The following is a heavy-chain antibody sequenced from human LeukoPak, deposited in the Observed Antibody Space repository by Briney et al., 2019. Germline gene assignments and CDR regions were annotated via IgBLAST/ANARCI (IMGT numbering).Heavy chain of an antibody. CDR3: ARSVLRYFDWSMGGSYFDY. D-gene: IGHD3-9*01. Sequence: SETLSLTCAVSGYSISSGYYWGWIRQPPGKGLEWIGSNYHSGSTYYNPSRKSRVTISVDTSKNQFSLKLSSVTAADTAVYYCARSVLRYFDWSMGGSYFDYWAREPWSPSPQ. V-gene: IGHV4-38-2*01. CDR1: GYSISSGYY. CDR2: NYHSGST. J-gene: IGHJ4*02.